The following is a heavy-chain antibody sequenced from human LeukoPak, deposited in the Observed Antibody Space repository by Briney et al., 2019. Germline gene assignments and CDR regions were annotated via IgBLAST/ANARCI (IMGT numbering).Heavy chain of an antibody. CDR3: AKGGKWDVTPFDY. V-gene: IGHV3-23*01. CDR1: GFTFTSYS. J-gene: IGHJ4*02. D-gene: IGHD1-26*01. Sequence: GGSLRPSCAASGFTFTSYSMNWVRQAPGKGLEWVSTISGGGGSTYYADSVKGRFTISRDNSKNTLYLQVNSLRAEDTAVYYCAKGGKWDVTPFDYWGQGTLVAVSS. CDR2: ISGGGGST.